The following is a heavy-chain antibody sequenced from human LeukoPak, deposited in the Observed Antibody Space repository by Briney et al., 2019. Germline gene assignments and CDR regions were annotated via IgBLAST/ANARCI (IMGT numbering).Heavy chain of an antibody. V-gene: IGHV4-59*08. Sequence: SETLSLTCSVSGGSISSYYWSWIRQPPGKGLEWIGNIYYSGSTNYNPSLKSRVTISVDTSKSQFSLQLSSVTAADTAVYYCARGGSYYGYWGQGTPVTVSS. J-gene: IGHJ4*02. CDR1: GGSISSYY. D-gene: IGHD1-26*01. CDR2: IYYSGST. CDR3: ARGGSYYGY.